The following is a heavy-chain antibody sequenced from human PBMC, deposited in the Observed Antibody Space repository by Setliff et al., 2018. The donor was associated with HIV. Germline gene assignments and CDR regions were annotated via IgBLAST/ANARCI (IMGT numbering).Heavy chain of an antibody. Sequence: SETLSLTCTVSGVSISSYYWSWIRQPPGKGLECIGYIYYSGSTNYNPSLKSRVTISVDTSKNQFSLKLSSVTAADTAVYYCARDGAYCGGDCRPSDAFDIWGQGTMVTV. J-gene: IGHJ3*02. CDR1: GVSISSYY. D-gene: IGHD2-21*02. CDR2: IYYSGST. V-gene: IGHV4-59*01. CDR3: ARDGAYCGGDCRPSDAFDI.